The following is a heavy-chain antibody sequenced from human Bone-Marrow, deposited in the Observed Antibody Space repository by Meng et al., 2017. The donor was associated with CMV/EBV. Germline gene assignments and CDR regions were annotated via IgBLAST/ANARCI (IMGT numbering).Heavy chain of an antibody. CDR2: ISSSGSTI. CDR1: GFTFSDYY. V-gene: IGHV3-11*04. CDR3: AREKWELLMEWGFAY. Sequence: GESLKISCAASGFTFSDYYMSWIRQAPGKGLEWVSYISSSGSTIYYADSVKGRFTISRDNAKNSLYLQMNSLRAEDTAVYYCAREKWELLMEWGFAYWGQGTRVTGSS. D-gene: IGHD1-26*01. J-gene: IGHJ4*02.